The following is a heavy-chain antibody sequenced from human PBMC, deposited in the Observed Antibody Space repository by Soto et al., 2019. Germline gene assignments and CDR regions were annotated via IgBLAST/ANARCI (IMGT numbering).Heavy chain of an antibody. CDR2: ITNSSRDI. D-gene: IGHD5-12*01. J-gene: IGHJ6*02. CDR3: TRDHGYGYGMDV. V-gene: IGHV3-48*01. CDR1: RGAFGDYW. Sequence: GGSLRLSCEASRGAFGDYWMHWVRQAPGKGLVWVSYITNSSRDIYYADSVKGRFTISRDNAKNSLYLQMNSLRAEDTAVYYCTRDHGYGYGMDVWGQGTTVTVS.